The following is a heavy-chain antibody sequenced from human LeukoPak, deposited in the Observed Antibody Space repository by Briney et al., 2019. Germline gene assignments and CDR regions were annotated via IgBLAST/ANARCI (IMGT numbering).Heavy chain of an antibody. CDR3: ATIQNIVVVVAATPGFFDI. Sequence: ASVKVSCKVSGYTLTELSMHWVRQAPGKGLEWMGGFDPEDGETIYAQKFQGRVTMTEDTSTDTAYVELSSLRSEDTAVYYCATIQNIVVVVAATPGFFDIWGQGTMVTVSS. CDR2: FDPEDGET. CDR1: GYTLTELS. J-gene: IGHJ3*02. V-gene: IGHV1-24*01. D-gene: IGHD2-15*01.